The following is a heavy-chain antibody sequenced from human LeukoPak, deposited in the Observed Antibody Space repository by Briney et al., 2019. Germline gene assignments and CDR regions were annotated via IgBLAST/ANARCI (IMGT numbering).Heavy chain of an antibody. Sequence: SETLSLTCAVYGGSFSGYYWSWIRQPPGKGLEWIGEINHSGSTNYNPSLKSRVTISVDTSKNQFSLKLSSVTAADTAVYYCARGSRRTIFAPDYWGQGTLVTVSS. CDR2: INHSGST. D-gene: IGHD3-3*01. CDR3: ARGSRRTIFAPDY. V-gene: IGHV4-34*01. CDR1: GGSFSGYY. J-gene: IGHJ4*02.